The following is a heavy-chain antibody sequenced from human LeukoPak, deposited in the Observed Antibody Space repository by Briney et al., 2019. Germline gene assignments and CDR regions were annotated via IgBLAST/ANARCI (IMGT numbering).Heavy chain of an antibody. CDR3: AEDFLDCSSTSCYYYYYYMDV. D-gene: IGHD2-2*01. V-gene: IGHV3-30*02. Sequence: GGSLRLSCAASGFTFSSYGMHWVRQAPGKGLEWVAFIRYDGSNKYYADSVKGRFTISRDNSKNTLYLQMNSLRAEDTAVYYCAEDFLDCSSTSCYYYYYYMDVWGKGTTVTISS. CDR2: IRYDGSNK. CDR1: GFTFSSYG. J-gene: IGHJ6*03.